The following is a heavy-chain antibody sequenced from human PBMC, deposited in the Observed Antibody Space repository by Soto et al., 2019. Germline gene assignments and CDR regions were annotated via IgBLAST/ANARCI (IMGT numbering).Heavy chain of an antibody. CDR2: ISGSGSST. CDR1: GFTFSSYA. J-gene: IGHJ6*03. Sequence: EVQLLESGGGLVQPGGSLRLSCAASGFTFSSYAMSWVRQAPGKGLEWVSAISGSGSSTYYADSVKGRFTISRDNSENTLYLQMNSXRXEXTAXXXXAKHNTGTLYYYYMDVWGKGTTVTVSS. CDR3: AKHNTGTLYYYYMDV. D-gene: IGHD3-10*01. V-gene: IGHV3-23*01.